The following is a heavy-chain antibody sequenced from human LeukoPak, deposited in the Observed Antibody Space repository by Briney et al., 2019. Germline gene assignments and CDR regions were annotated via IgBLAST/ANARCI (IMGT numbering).Heavy chain of an antibody. V-gene: IGHV4-4*07. CDR1: GGSISSYY. CDR3: ARAPVVVISRDYYYYGMDV. Sequence: SETLSLTCTVSGGSISSYYWRWIRQPAGKGLEWIGRIYTSGSTNYNPSLKSRVTMSVDTSKNQFSLKLSSVTAADTAVYYCARAPVVVISRDYYYYGMDVWGQGTTVTVSS. CDR2: IYTSGST. J-gene: IGHJ6*02. D-gene: IGHD3-22*01.